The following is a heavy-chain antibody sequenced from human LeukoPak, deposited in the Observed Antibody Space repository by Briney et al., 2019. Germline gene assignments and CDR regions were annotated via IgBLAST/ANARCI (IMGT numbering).Heavy chain of an antibody. J-gene: IGHJ5*02. V-gene: IGHV4-59*01. CDR3: ARGMNSGWSYWFDP. Sequence: PSETLSLTCTVSGGSISSYYWSWIRQPPGKGLECIGYIYYSGSTNYNPSLKSRVTISVDMSKNQFSLKLSSVTAADTAVYYCARGMNSGWSYWFDPWGQGTLVTVSS. CDR1: GGSISSYY. CDR2: IYYSGST. D-gene: IGHD6-19*01.